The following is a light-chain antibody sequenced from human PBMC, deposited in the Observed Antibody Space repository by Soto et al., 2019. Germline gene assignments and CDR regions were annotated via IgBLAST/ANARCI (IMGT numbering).Light chain of an antibody. CDR2: DAS. J-gene: IGKJ4*01. V-gene: IGKV1-33*01. CDR3: QQYDDYPLT. CDR1: QDISNY. Sequence: DIQMTQSPSSLSASVGDRVTITCQASQDISNYLNWYQQKPGKAPKFLIYDASSLESGVPSRFSGSGSGTEFTLTISSLQPDDFATYYCQQYDDYPLTFGGGTKVDIK.